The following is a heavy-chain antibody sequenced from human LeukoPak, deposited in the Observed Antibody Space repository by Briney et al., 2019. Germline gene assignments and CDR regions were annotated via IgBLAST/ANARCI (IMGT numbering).Heavy chain of an antibody. D-gene: IGHD6-13*01. CDR2: IRYDGSNK. CDR1: GFTFSSYG. J-gene: IGHJ4*02. V-gene: IGHV3-30*02. Sequence: GGSLRLSCAASGFTFSSYGMHWVRQAPGKGLEWVAFIRYDGSNKYYADSVKGRFTISRDNAKNSLYLQMNSLRAEDTAVYYCAREPTYSSSWYTTCDFWGQGTLVTVSS. CDR3: AREPTYSSSWYTTCDF.